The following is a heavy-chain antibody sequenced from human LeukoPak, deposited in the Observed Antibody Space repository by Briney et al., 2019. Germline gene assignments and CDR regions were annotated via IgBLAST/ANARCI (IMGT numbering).Heavy chain of an antibody. J-gene: IGHJ1*01. Sequence: GGSLRLSCAASGFTLSSYWMHWVRQAPGKGLVWVSRINTDGSSTSYADSVKGRFTISRDNAKNTLYLQMNSLRAEDTAVYYCARDHGATAAAEYFQHWGQGTLVTVSS. CDR2: INTDGSST. CDR1: GFTLSSYW. D-gene: IGHD1-26*01. V-gene: IGHV3-74*01. CDR3: ARDHGATAAAEYFQH.